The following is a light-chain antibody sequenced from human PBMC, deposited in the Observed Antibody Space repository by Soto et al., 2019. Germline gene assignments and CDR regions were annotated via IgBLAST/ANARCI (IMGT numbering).Light chain of an antibody. CDR2: EVS. J-gene: IGLJ1*01. Sequence: QSALTQPPSVSGSPGQTITISCTGTSSDVGSYNLVSWYQQHPGKAPKLMIYEVSKRPSGVSNRFSGSKSGNTASLTISGLQAEDEADYYCCSYAGSPYVFGTGTKLTVL. V-gene: IGLV2-23*02. CDR1: SSDVGSYNL. CDR3: CSYAGSPYV.